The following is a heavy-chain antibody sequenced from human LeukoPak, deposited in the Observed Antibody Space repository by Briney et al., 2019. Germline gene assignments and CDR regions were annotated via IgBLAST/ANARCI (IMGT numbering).Heavy chain of an antibody. V-gene: IGHV4-59*01. CDR2: IYYSGST. D-gene: IGHD1-26*01. CDR3: ARDQGGLYYFDY. J-gene: IGHJ4*02. Sequence: SETLSLTCTVFGGSIRGYYWSWIRQPPGKGQEWIGYIYYSGSTNYNPSLKSRVTISVDTSKNQFSLKLSSVTAADTAVYYCARDQGGLYYFDYWGQGTQITVSS. CDR1: GGSIRGYY.